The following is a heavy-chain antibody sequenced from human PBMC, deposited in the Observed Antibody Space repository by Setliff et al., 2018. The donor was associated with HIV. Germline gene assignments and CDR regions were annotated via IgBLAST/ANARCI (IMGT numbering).Heavy chain of an antibody. V-gene: IGHV3-23*01. Sequence: GGSLRLSCVASGFTFSAFAMTWVRQAPGTGLEWIATISGGGGSKYYADSVKGRFIISRDNFKDTLYLQTDSLRAEDTAVYYCATFLRSGELSLFPDGFNWWGQGTLVTVSS. J-gene: IGHJ4*03. D-gene: IGHD3-16*02. CDR3: ATFLRSGELSLFPDGFNW. CDR2: ISGGGGSK. CDR1: GFTFSAFA.